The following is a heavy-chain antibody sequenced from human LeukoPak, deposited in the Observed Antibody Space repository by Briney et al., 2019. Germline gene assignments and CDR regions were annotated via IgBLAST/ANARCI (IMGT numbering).Heavy chain of an antibody. Sequence: GGSLRLSCAASGFTFSSGMHWVRQAPGKGLEWVAVISYDGNHKYYGDSVKGRFTISRDNSRNTLYLQMNSLRAEDTAVYYCARVLSQYYYYYGMDVWGQGTTVTVSS. CDR3: ARVLSQYYYYYGMDV. J-gene: IGHJ6*02. CDR2: ISYDGNHK. CDR1: GFTFSSG. V-gene: IGHV3-30*03.